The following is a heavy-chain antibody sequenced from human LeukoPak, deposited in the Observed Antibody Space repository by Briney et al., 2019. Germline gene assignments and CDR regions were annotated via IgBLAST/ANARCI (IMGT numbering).Heavy chain of an antibody. CDR2: ISSSSSYT. Sequence: GGSLRLSCAASGFTFGSYSMNWVRQAPGKGLEWVSSISSSSSYTYYADSVKGRFTIHRDNAENSLYLHMTSLRPEDTAVYYFARGILTGGFDYWGQGTLVSVSS. D-gene: IGHD3-9*01. V-gene: IGHV3-21*01. CDR1: GFTFGSYS. CDR3: ARGILTGGFDY. J-gene: IGHJ4*02.